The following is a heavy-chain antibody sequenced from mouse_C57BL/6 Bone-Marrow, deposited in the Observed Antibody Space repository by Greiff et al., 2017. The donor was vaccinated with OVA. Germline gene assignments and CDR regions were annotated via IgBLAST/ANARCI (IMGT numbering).Heavy chain of an antibody. J-gene: IGHJ1*03. V-gene: IGHV14-2*01. D-gene: IGHD2-3*01. CDR1: GFNIKDYY. Sequence: EVQVVESGAELVKPGASVKLSCTASGFNIKDYYMHWVKQRTEQGLEWIGRIDPEDGETKYAPKFQGKATITADTSSNTAYLQLSSLTSEDTAVYYCASRYDGYYWYFDVWGTGTTVTVSS. CDR2: IDPEDGET. CDR3: ASRYDGYYWYFDV.